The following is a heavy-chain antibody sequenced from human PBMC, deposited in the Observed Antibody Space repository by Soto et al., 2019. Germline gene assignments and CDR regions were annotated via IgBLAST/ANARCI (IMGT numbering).Heavy chain of an antibody. CDR1: GYTFTGYY. CDR2: INPNSGGT. J-gene: IGHJ6*02. CDR3: ARAPGYYGSGSAPPKSYGMDV. D-gene: IGHD3-10*01. Sequence: ASVKVSCKASGYTFTGYYMHWVRPAPGQGLAWMGWINPNSGGTNYAQKFQGWVAMSRDTSISTAYMELSRLRSDDTAVYYCARAPGYYGSGSAPPKSYGMDVWGQGTTVTVSS. V-gene: IGHV1-2*04.